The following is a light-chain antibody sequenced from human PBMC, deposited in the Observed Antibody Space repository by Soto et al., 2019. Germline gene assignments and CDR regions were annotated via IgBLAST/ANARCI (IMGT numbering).Light chain of an antibody. J-gene: IGLJ1*01. Sequence: QSALTQPRSVSGSPGQSVAISCTGTSSDVGSFNYVSWYQQHPDKAPKLMIYDVTKRPSGVPDRFSGSKSGNTASLTISGLHADDEADYYCCSYAGSPYVFGTGTKLTVL. CDR2: DVT. CDR1: SSDVGSFNY. CDR3: CSYAGSPYV. V-gene: IGLV2-11*01.